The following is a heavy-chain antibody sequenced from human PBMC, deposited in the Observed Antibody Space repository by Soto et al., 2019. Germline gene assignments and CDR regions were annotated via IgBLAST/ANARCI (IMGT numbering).Heavy chain of an antibody. CDR2: IYYTGST. J-gene: IGHJ4*02. D-gene: IGHD3-9*01. V-gene: IGHV4-39*02. CDR3: ARDLDDILTGPDY. CDR1: GDSISSSDHY. Sequence: SETLSLTCTVSGDSISSSDHYCGCIRHPPGKGLEWIGSIYYTGSTYYNPSLKSRVTMSVDTSKNQFSLKVRSVTAADTAVYYCARDLDDILTGPDYWGQGTLVTVSS.